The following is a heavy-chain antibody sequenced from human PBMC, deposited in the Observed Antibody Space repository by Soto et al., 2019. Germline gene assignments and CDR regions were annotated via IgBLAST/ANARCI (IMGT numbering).Heavy chain of an antibody. Sequence: QVQLQESGPGLVKPSETLSLTCTVSGGSISSYSWSWIRQPPGKGLEYIGYIYYSGSTIYNPSLLSGVTISVDTSKNQCPLKLSSVTAADTAVYYCARVQYSYGYYFEYWGQGILVTVPS. CDR3: ARVQYSYGYYFEY. CDR2: IYYSGST. J-gene: IGHJ4*02. V-gene: IGHV4-59*01. CDR1: GGSISSYS. D-gene: IGHD5-18*01.